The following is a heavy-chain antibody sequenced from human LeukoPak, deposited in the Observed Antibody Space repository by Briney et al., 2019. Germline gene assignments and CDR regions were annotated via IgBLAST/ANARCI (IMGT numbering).Heavy chain of an antibody. V-gene: IGHV3-23*01. CDR2: ISGSGGST. J-gene: IGHJ4*02. CDR3: AKTEDILTAYFDY. CDR1: GFTFSSYA. D-gene: IGHD3-9*01. Sequence: GGSLRLSCAASGFTFSSYAMSWVRQAPGKGLEWVSAISGSGGSTYYADSVKGRLTISRDNSKNTLYLQMNSLRAEDTAVYYCAKTEDILTAYFDYWGQGTLVTVSS.